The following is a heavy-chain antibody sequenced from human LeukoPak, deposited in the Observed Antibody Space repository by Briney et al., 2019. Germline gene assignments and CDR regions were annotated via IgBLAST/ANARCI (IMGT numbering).Heavy chain of an antibody. CDR3: AKGDPYTIWVAFDI. CDR2: ISYDGSNK. CDR1: GFTFSSYG. J-gene: IGHJ3*02. Sequence: GGSLRLSCAASGFTFSSYGMHWVRQAPGKGLEWVAVISYDGSNKYYADSVKGRFTISRDNSKNTLYLQMNSLRAEDTAVYYCAKGDPYTIWVAFDIWGQGTMVTVSS. V-gene: IGHV3-30*18. D-gene: IGHD3-3*01.